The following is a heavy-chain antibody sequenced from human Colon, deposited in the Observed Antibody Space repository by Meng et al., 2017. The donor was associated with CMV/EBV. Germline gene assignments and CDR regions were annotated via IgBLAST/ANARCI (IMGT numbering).Heavy chain of an antibody. J-gene: IGHJ4*02. CDR1: GGSVSSGSYY. Sequence: SETLSLTCTVSGGSVSSGSYYWSWIRQPPGKGLEWIGYIYYSGSTNYNPSLKGRVTISLDMSQNQFSLRLTSLTSADTAVYYCARSFSGSYRSFFDYWGQGILVTVSS. V-gene: IGHV4-61*01. CDR2: IYYSGST. D-gene: IGHD1-26*01. CDR3: ARSFSGSYRSFFDY.